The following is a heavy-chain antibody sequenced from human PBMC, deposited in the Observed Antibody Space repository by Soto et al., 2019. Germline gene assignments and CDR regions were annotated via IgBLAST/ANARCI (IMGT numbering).Heavy chain of an antibody. CDR1: GGTFSSYA. V-gene: IGHV1-69*13. CDR3: ARAGCSSTSCSLFHNWFDP. Sequence: VASVKVSCKASGGTFSSYAISWVRQAPGQGLEWMGGIIPIFGTANYAQKFQGRVTITADESTSTAYMELSSLRSEDTAVYYCARAGCSSTSCSLFHNWFDPWGQGTLVTVSS. J-gene: IGHJ5*02. D-gene: IGHD2-2*01. CDR2: IIPIFGTA.